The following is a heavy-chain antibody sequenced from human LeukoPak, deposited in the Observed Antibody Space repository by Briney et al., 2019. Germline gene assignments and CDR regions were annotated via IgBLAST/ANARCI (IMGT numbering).Heavy chain of an antibody. D-gene: IGHD2-8*01. V-gene: IGHV1-18*01. CDR3: ARDSTSMVGFYCYGMDV. Sequence: ASVKVSSKASGYTFTSYGISWVRQAPGQGLEWMGWISAYNGNTNYAQKLQGRVTMTTDTSTSTAYMGLRSLRSDDTAAYYCARDSTSMVGFYCYGMDVWGQGTTVTVSS. CDR1: GYTFTSYG. J-gene: IGHJ6*02. CDR2: ISAYNGNT.